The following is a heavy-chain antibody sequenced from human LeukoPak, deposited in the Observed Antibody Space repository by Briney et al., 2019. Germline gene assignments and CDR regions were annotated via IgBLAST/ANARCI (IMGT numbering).Heavy chain of an antibody. CDR3: ARGGRDYCSSTSCYRFDP. Sequence: SETLSLTCTVSGGSFSTYYWSWIRQPPGRGLEWVGYIYYSGSTDYNPSLRGRVTMSLDTSKNQFSLNLSSVTAADTAVYYCARGGRDYCSSTSCYRFDPWGQGTLVTVSS. V-gene: IGHV4-59*01. CDR2: IYYSGST. CDR1: GGSFSTYY. J-gene: IGHJ5*02. D-gene: IGHD2-2*01.